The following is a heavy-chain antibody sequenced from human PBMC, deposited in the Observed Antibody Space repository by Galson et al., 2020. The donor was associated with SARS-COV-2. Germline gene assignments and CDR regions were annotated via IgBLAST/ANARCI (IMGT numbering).Heavy chain of an antibody. CDR1: GFTFSSYG. J-gene: IGHJ5*02. CDR2: IRYGGSNK. V-gene: IGHV3-30*02. CDR3: AKDYGGNSDCFDP. D-gene: IGHD4-17*01. Sequence: LGESLKISCAASGFTFSSYGMHWVRQAPGKRLEWVAFIRYGGSNKYYADSVKGRFTISRDNSKNTLYLQMNSLRAEDTAVYYCAKDYGGNSDCFDPWGQGTLVTVSS.